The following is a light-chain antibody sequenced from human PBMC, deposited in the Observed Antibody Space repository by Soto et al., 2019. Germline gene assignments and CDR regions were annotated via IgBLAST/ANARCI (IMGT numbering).Light chain of an antibody. J-gene: IGLJ2*01. CDR1: SSDVGGYNY. CDR3: SSYTSRSTPV. Sequence: QSALTQPASVSGSPGQSITISCTGTSSDVGGYNYVSWYQQHPGKVPKLMIYEVSNRPSGVSNRFSGSKSGNTASLTISELQAEDEADYYCSSYTSRSTPVFGGGTQLTVL. V-gene: IGLV2-14*01. CDR2: EVS.